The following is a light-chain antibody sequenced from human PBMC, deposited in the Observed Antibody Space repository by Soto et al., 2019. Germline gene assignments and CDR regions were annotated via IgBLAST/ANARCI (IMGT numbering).Light chain of an antibody. CDR1: QSISSW. CDR2: KAS. CDR3: QPDNSYSPPT. V-gene: IGKV1-5*03. Sequence: DIQMTQSPSTLSASVGDRVTITCRASQSISSWLAWYQQKPGKAPKLLIYKASSLESGVPSRFSGSGSGTEFTLPNRNLPPYYFATYYFQPDNSYSPPTFGGGTKVEIK. J-gene: IGKJ4*01.